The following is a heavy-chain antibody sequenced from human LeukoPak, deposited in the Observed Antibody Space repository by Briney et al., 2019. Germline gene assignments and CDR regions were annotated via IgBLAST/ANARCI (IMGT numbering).Heavy chain of an antibody. D-gene: IGHD3-9*01. CDR1: GLTFSNYD. CDR3: ARDLNREDFDY. J-gene: IGHJ4*02. Sequence: GESLRLSCEASGLTFSNYDMHWVRQAPGKGLEWLAIVWYDGSDKYYADSVKGRFTVSRDNSKNTLYLQMNSLRADDTAVYYCARDLNREDFDYWGQGTLVAVSS. CDR2: VWYDGSDK. V-gene: IGHV3-33*01.